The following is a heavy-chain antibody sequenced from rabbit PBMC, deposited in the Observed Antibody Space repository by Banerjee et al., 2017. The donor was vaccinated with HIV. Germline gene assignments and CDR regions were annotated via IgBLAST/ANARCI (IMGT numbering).Heavy chain of an antibody. CDR2: INAVTGKA. D-gene: IGHD4-1*01. Sequence: QQRLVESGGGLVKPGASLTLTCTASGFSFSNKAVMCWVRQAPGKGLEGIAWINAVTGKAVYASWAKGRFTFSKTSSTTVTLQVTSLTAADTATYFCARELTGVIGWNFGWRGPGTLVTVS. J-gene: IGHJ6*01. CDR1: GFSFSNKAV. CDR3: ARELTGVIGWNFGW. V-gene: IGHV1S45*01.